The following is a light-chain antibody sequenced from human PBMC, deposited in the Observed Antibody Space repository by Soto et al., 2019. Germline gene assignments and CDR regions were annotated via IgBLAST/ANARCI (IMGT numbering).Light chain of an antibody. Sequence: DVQMTQSPSSLSASVGGRVTITCRAIQSISSWLDWYQQKPGKAPKLLIYDASSLESGVPSRFRGSGSGTEFTLTISSLQPDDFETYYCQQYNSYSRTFGQGTKVDIK. V-gene: IGKV1-5*01. CDR2: DAS. CDR1: QSISSW. J-gene: IGKJ1*01. CDR3: QQYNSYSRT.